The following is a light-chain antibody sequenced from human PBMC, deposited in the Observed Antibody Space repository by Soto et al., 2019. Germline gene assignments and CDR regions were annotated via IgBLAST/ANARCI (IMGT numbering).Light chain of an antibody. Sequence: DIQMTQSPSTLSASVGDRVTITCRASQNIGTWLAWYQQRPGKAPKLLIYDASTLEGGVPSRFSGSGSGTELTLTISSLQPDDLATYYCQQYNSYPLTFGGGTKVEIK. J-gene: IGKJ4*01. CDR3: QQYNSYPLT. CDR2: DAS. V-gene: IGKV1-5*01. CDR1: QNIGTW.